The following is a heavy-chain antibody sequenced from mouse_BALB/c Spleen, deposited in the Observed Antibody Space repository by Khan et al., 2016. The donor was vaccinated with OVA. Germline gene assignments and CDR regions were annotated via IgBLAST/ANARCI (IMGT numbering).Heavy chain of an antibody. J-gene: IGHJ3*01. Sequence: QIQLVQSGAELARPGASVKMSCKASGYTFTTYTIHWVKQRPGQGLDWIGYIIPSNDYTNYNQKFKDRATLTADKSSSTAYMQLSSLTSEDSAVYYCAREGAYYRSDGWFAYWGQGTLVTVSA. V-gene: IGHV1-4*01. CDR2: IIPSNDYT. CDR1: GYTFTTYT. D-gene: IGHD2-14*01. CDR3: AREGAYYRSDGWFAY.